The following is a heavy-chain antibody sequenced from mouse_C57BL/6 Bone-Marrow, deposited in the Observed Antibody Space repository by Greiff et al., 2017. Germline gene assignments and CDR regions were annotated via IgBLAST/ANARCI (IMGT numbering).Heavy chain of an antibody. CDR1: GYTFTSYW. V-gene: IGHV1-52*01. CDR3: AITTAVPYWYFDV. Sequence: QVQLQQPGAELVRPGSSVKLSCKASGYTFTSYWMHWVKQRPIQGLEWIGNIDPSDSETHYNQKFKDKATLTVDKSSSTAYMQLSSLTSEDSAVYYCAITTAVPYWYFDVWGTGTTVTVSS. D-gene: IGHD1-1*01. J-gene: IGHJ1*03. CDR2: IDPSDSET.